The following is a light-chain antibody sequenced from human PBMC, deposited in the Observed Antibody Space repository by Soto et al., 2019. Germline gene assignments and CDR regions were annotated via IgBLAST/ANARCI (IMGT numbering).Light chain of an antibody. Sequence: QSVLTQPPSVSAAPGQKVTISCSGSSSNIGNNYVSWYQQLPGTAPKLLIYENNKRPSGIPDRFSGSKSATSATLGITGLQTGDEADYYCGTWDSSLSDVVFGGGTQLTVL. CDR2: ENN. CDR3: GTWDSSLSDVV. J-gene: IGLJ2*01. V-gene: IGLV1-51*02. CDR1: SSNIGNNY.